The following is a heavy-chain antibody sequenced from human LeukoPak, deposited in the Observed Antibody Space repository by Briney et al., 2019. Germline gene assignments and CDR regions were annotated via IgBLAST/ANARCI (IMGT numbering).Heavy chain of an antibody. J-gene: IGHJ5*02. CDR2: ISAYNGNT. D-gene: IGHD6-19*01. V-gene: IGHV1-18*01. CDR1: GYTFTSYG. Sequence: ASVKVSCKASGYTFTSYGISWVRQAPGQGLEWMGWISAYNGNTNYAQKFQGRVTMTRDTSTSTVYMELSSLRSEDTAVYYCARDQRGDGEIAVAVVNWFDPWGQGTLVTVSS. CDR3: ARDQRGDGEIAVAVVNWFDP.